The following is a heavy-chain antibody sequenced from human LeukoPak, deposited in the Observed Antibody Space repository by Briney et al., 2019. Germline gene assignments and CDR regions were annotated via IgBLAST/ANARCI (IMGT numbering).Heavy chain of an antibody. V-gene: IGHV1-8*01. CDR3: ARGRYYYGSGELWSY. Sequence: ASVKVSCKASGYTFTSYDINWVRQATGQGLEWMGWMNPNSGNTGYAQKFQGRVTMTRNTSISTAYMELSSLRSENTAVYYCARGRYYYGSGELWSYWGQGTLVTVSS. J-gene: IGHJ4*02. D-gene: IGHD3-10*01. CDR1: GYTFTSYD. CDR2: MNPNSGNT.